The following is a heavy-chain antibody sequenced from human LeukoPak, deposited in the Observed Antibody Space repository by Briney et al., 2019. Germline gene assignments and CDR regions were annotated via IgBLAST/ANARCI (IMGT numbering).Heavy chain of an antibody. J-gene: IGHJ6*03. V-gene: IGHV7-4-1*02. CDR3: ARGKRGYCSGGSCYSDYYYYMDV. Sequence: ASVKVSCKASGYTFTSYAMNWVRQAPGQGLEWMGWINTNTGNPTYAQGFTGRFVFSLDTSVSTAYLQISSLKAEDTAVYYCARGKRGYCSGGSCYSDYYYYMDVWGKGTTVTVSS. CDR1: GYTFTSYA. D-gene: IGHD2-15*01. CDR2: INTNTGNP.